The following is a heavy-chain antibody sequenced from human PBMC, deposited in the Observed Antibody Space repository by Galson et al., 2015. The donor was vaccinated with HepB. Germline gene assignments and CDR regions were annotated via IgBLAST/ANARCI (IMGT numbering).Heavy chain of an antibody. CDR1: GFTFSDHG. CDR3: TSVVTEAYDAFDI. J-gene: IGHJ3*02. D-gene: IGHD2-21*02. V-gene: IGHV3-30*03. Sequence: SLRLSCAVSGFTFSDHGMHWVRQAPGKGLEWVAVISFDGSYKFYADSVKGRFTFSRDDSKNTLYLQMNSLRREDTAVYFCTSVVTEAYDAFDIWGQGAVITVSS. CDR2: ISFDGSYK.